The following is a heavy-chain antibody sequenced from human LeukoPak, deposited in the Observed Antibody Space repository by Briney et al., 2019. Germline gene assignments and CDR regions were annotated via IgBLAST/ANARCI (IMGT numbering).Heavy chain of an antibody. J-gene: IGHJ6*03. D-gene: IGHD2-2*01. CDR3: ARGFVPAGMARYHYMDV. V-gene: IGHV4-59*12. CDR1: GGSISSYY. CDR2: IYYSGST. Sequence: PSETLSLTCTVSGGSISSYYWSWIRQPPGKGLEWIGYIYYSGSTNYNPSLKSRVTISVDTSKNQFSLKLSSVTAADTAVYYCARGFVPAGMARYHYMDVWGKGTTVTVSS.